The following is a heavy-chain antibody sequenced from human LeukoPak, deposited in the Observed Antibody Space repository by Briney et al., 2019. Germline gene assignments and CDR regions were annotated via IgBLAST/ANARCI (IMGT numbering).Heavy chain of an antibody. Sequence: PGGSLRLSCAASGFTVSSNYMSWVRQAPGKGLEWVSSISSSSSYIYYADSVKGRFTISRDNAKNSLYLQMNSLRAEDTAVYYCASSDLEWPRPPAEYTDYWGQGTLVTVSS. D-gene: IGHD1-1*01. CDR2: ISSSSSYI. CDR1: GFTVSSNY. V-gene: IGHV3-21*01. J-gene: IGHJ4*02. CDR3: ASSDLEWPRPPAEYTDY.